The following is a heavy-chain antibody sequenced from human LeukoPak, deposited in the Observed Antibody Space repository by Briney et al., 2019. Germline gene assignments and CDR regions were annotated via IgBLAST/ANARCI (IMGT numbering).Heavy chain of an antibody. CDR1: GGSFSGYY. J-gene: IGHJ3*02. CDR2: INHSGST. Sequence: SEALSLTCAVYGGSFSGYYWSWIRQPPGKRLEWIGEINHSGSTNYNPSLKSRVTISVDTSKNQFSLKLSSVTAADTAVYYCATSVVIHDAFDIWGQGTMVTVSS. CDR3: ATSVVIHDAFDI. V-gene: IGHV4-34*01. D-gene: IGHD4-23*01.